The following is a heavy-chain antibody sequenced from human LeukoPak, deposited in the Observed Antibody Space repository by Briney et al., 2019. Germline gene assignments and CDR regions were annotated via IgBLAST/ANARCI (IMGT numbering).Heavy chain of an antibody. D-gene: IGHD6-19*01. V-gene: IGHV1-2*02. CDR1: GYTFTGYY. J-gene: IGHJ4*02. CDR3: ARDESIAVAGTKNMDLVDY. Sequence: ASVKVSCKASGYTFTGYYMHWVRQAPGQGLEWMGWINPNSGGTNYAQKFQGRVTMTRDTSISTAYMELSRLRSDDTAVYYCARDESIAVAGTKNMDLVDYWGQGTLVTVSS. CDR2: INPNSGGT.